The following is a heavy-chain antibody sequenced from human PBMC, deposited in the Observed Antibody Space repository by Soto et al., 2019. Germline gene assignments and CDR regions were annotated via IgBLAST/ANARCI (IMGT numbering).Heavy chain of an antibody. Sequence: PSETLSLTCTVSGGSISSYYWSWIRQPPGKGLEWIGYIYYSGSTNYNPSLKSRVTISVDTSKNQFSLKLSSVTAADTAVYYCAREETSSSWYHYYYGMDVWGQGTTVTVSS. CDR2: IYYSGST. CDR1: GGSISSYY. V-gene: IGHV4-59*12. CDR3: AREETSSSWYHYYYGMDV. J-gene: IGHJ6*02. D-gene: IGHD6-13*01.